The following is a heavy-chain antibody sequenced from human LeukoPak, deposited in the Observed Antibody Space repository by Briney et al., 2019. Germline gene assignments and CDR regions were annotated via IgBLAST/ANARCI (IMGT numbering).Heavy chain of an antibody. CDR2: ISAYNGNT. CDR1: GYTFTSYG. J-gene: IGHJ4*02. V-gene: IGHV1-18*01. D-gene: IGHD3-10*01. Sequence: ASVKVSCKASGYTFTSYGVSWVRQAPGHGLEWMAWISAYNGNTKYVQKFQGRVTMTTDTSTSTAYMELRSLRLDDTAVYYCARDFAYYGSGIPPDHWGQGTLVTVSS. CDR3: ARDFAYYGSGIPPDH.